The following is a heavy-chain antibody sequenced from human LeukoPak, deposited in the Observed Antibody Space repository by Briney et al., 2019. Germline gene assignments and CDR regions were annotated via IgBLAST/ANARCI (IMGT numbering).Heavy chain of an antibody. CDR3: GIDPADRGVYYIDV. J-gene: IGHJ4*02. Sequence: SETLSLTCAVSGYSISSGYFWGWIRQPPGKGVEFTGSIYHSGRTYYNPSLKSRVTISGDTSKSQCSLKLSSVTAADTAVNYCGIDPADRGVYYIDVWGQGALVTVSA. D-gene: IGHD3-10*01. CDR1: GYSISSGYF. CDR2: IYHSGRT. V-gene: IGHV4-38-2*01.